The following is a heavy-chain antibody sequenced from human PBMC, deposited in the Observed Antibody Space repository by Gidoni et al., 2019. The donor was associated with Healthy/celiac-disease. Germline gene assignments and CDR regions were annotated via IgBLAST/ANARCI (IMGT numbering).Heavy chain of an antibody. Sequence: QLQLQQSGAGLVKPSETLSPICTVACGSISSSSYYWGWIRQPPGRGLEWIGSNYYSGSTYYNPSMKSRVTISVDTSKNQFSLKLSSVTAADTAVYYCARHPRYDSSLFDPWGQGTLVTVSS. CDR1: CGSISSSSYY. CDR2: NYYSGST. J-gene: IGHJ5*02. V-gene: IGHV4-39*01. CDR3: ARHPRYDSSLFDP. D-gene: IGHD3-22*01.